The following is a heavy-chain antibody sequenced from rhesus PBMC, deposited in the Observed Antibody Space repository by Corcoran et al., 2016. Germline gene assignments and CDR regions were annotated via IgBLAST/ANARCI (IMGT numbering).Heavy chain of an antibody. CDR1: GYTFTDYY. V-gene: IGHV1-111*01. CDR3: ATTVVFLGWSDIDY. J-gene: IGHJ4*01. D-gene: IGHD3-22*01. CDR2: VDPEDGEA. Sequence: EVQLVQSGAEVKKPGASVKISCKASGYTFTDYYLHRVRQAPGKGLEWMGRVDPEDGEADYAQKFQDRVTITRNTSTDTAYMELSSLRSEDTAVYYCATTVVFLGWSDIDYWGQGVLVTVSS.